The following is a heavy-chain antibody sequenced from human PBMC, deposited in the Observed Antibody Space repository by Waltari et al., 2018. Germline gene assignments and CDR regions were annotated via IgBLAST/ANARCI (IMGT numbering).Heavy chain of an antibody. Sequence: QVQLQESGPGLVKPSETLSLTCAVSGYSISSGYYWGWIRQPPGKGLEWIGSIYHSGITYYNPSLKSRVTISVDTSKNQFSLKLSSVTAADTAVYYCARHAEVATSPFDYWGQGTLVTVSS. CDR1: GYSISSGYY. V-gene: IGHV4-38-2*01. D-gene: IGHD5-12*01. CDR3: ARHAEVATSPFDY. J-gene: IGHJ4*02. CDR2: IYHSGIT.